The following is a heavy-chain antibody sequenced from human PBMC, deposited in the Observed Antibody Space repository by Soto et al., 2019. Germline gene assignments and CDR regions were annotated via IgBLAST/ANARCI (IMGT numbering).Heavy chain of an antibody. CDR3: PRKSGQWLPYFDC. CDR2: IGFGGDT. J-gene: IGHJ4*02. Sequence: EVQMSESGGGLVQPGGSLRLSCAASGFTFSNYYVNWVRQTPGKGLEWVSSIGFGGDTYYADPVKGRFTISRDNSKNTLFLQMNSLRAEDTAVYYCPRKSGQWLPYFDCWGQGSVVLVSS. CDR1: GFTFSNYY. D-gene: IGHD6-19*01. V-gene: IGHV3-23*01.